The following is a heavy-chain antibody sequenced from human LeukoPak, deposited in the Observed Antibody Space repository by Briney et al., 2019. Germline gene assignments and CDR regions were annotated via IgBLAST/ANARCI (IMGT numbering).Heavy chain of an antibody. J-gene: IGHJ1*01. CDR1: GFTFSSYA. Sequence: GGSLRLSCAASGFTFSSYAMHWVRQAPGKGLEWVAVISYDGRNKYYADSVRGRFTISRDKSKNTLYLQMNSLRAEDMAVYYCARDSDTAMVLQYFQHWGQGTLVTVSS. CDR2: ISYDGRNK. D-gene: IGHD5-18*01. V-gene: IGHV3-30*04. CDR3: ARDSDTAMVLQYFQH.